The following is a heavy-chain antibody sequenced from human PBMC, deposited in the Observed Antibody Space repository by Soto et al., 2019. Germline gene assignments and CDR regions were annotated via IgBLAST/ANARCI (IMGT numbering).Heavy chain of an antibody. CDR2: IYNSGNT. CDR3: ARGPSGDKVDY. Sequence: QVQLQESGPGLVEPSQTLSLTCTVSGGSISSGDYDWSWIRQPPGKDLEWIGHIYNSGNTYSNPSLKSRVTISVDTSKNQISLKLSSVTAADTAVYYCARGPSGDKVDYWGQGTLVTVSS. V-gene: IGHV4-30-4*01. D-gene: IGHD1-26*01. CDR1: GGSISSGDYD. J-gene: IGHJ4*02.